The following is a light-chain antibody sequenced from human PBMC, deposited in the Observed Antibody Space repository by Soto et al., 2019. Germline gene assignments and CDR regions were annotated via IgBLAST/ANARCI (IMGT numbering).Light chain of an antibody. J-gene: IGLJ1*01. V-gene: IGLV2-14*03. CDR3: SSFTSDRIYV. CDR1: HNDIDTYDY. Sequence: QSVLTQPTSVSGSPGQSITISCTGNHNDIDTYDYVSWYQQHPGRAPRLLIYGVTTPPSGISDRFSASKSGLTASLTTSGLQPEDEADYYCSSFTSDRIYVFGPGTKV. CDR2: GVT.